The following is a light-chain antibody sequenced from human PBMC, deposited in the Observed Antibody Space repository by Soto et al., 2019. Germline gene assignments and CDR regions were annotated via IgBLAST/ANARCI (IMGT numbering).Light chain of an antibody. Sequence: EIVLTQSPGTLSLSPGERATLSRRASQSVSSSHLAWYQQKPGLAPRLLIYGASSRATGIPDRFGGSGSGTDFTLTISRLEPDDFAVYYCQQYSSFPRTFGQGTKVDI. J-gene: IGKJ1*01. CDR3: QQYSSFPRT. CDR2: GAS. V-gene: IGKV3-20*01. CDR1: QSVSSSH.